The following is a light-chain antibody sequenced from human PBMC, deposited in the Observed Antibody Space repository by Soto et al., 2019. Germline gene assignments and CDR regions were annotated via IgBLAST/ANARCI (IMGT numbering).Light chain of an antibody. CDR3: QQYNNWPFS. CDR2: DVS. Sequence: ETVMTQSPVTLSVSPGDTATLSCRASQRVSNHFAWYQQKSGQSPRLLIYDVSIRATGVPARFSATGSETDFTLTISGLQSEDSAVYFCQQYNNWPFSFGQGTRLEIK. CDR1: QRVSNH. J-gene: IGKJ5*01. V-gene: IGKV3-15*01.